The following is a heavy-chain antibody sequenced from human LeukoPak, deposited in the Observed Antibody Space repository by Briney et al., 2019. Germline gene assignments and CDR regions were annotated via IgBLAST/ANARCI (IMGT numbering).Heavy chain of an antibody. V-gene: IGHV3-23*01. D-gene: IGHD3-3*01. CDR1: GFTFSSYA. Sequence: QAGGSLRLSCAASGFTFSSYAMSWVRQAPGKGLEWVSAISGSGGATYYADSVKGQFTISRDNSKNTLYLQMNSLRAEDTAVYYCAKVPVFSLTISEVVTDDAFDIWGQGTIVTVSS. J-gene: IGHJ3*02. CDR3: AKVPVFSLTISEVVTDDAFDI. CDR2: ISGSGGAT.